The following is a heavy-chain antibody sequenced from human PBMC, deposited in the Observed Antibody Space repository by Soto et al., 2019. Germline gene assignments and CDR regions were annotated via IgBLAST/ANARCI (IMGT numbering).Heavy chain of an antibody. D-gene: IGHD2-15*01. CDR3: VRSGTSSGRFSDY. Sequence: GESLKISCKGAGYTFTSYWIGWVRQMTGEGLEWMGVIYPSDSDIRYSPSFQGKVTISADKSITTAYLQWGSLKAADTAMYYCVRSGTSSGRFSDYWGQGTLVTVSS. V-gene: IGHV5-51*01. CDR1: GYTFTSYW. CDR2: IYPSDSDI. J-gene: IGHJ4*02.